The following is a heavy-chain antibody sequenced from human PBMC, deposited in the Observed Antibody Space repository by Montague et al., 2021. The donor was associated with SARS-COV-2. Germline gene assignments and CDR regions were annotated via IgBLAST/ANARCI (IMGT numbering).Heavy chain of an antibody. V-gene: IGHV4-59*01. CDR2: IFYTGSK. J-gene: IGHJ4*02. D-gene: IGHD2-15*01. Sequence: SETLSLTCSVPGGSTSNYYWTWIRQSPGKGLQWIGYIFYTGSKKFNPSLKTRVSMSLDASKNHFSLRLSAVTAADTARYYCARAQNICFIANCVNYFDLWGLGALVTVSS. CDR3: ARAQNICFIANCVNYFDL. CDR1: GGSTSNYY.